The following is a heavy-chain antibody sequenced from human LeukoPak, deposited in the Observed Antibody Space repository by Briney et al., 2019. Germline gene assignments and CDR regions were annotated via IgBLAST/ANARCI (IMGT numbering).Heavy chain of an antibody. V-gene: IGHV3-23*01. J-gene: IGHJ4*02. Sequence: GGSLRLSCAASGFPFSSHGMSWVRQAPGKGLEWVSGIIGGGGSTYYADSVKGRFTISGDNSRNTLFLQMNSLRAEDTAVYYCARDQVGPGIIDYWGQGTLVTVSS. CDR2: IIGGGGST. CDR3: ARDQVGPGIIDY. D-gene: IGHD1-1*01. CDR1: GFPFSSHG.